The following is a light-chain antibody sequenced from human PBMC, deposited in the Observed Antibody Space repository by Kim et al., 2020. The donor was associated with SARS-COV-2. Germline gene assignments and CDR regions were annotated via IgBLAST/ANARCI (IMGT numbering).Light chain of an antibody. CDR1: SSNIGGNT. V-gene: IGLV1-44*01. CDR3: AAWDDSLKGVV. J-gene: IGLJ2*01. CDR2: RND. Sequence: GQRVPIPCTGSSSNIGGNTVTWYQQLPGTAPKVLIYRNDERPSGVPDRFSGSKSGTSASLAISGLQSEDEADYHCAAWDDSLKGVVFGGGTQLTVL.